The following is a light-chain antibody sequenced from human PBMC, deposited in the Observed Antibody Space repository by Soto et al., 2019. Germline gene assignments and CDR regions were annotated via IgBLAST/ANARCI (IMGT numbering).Light chain of an antibody. CDR2: GNS. CDR3: QSFYSSLNGSRV. CDR1: SSNIGAGYD. Sequence: QSVLTQPPSVSGAPGQRVTISFTGSSSNIGAGYDVHWYQQIPGTAPKLLIYGNSNRPSGVPDRFSGSKSGTSASLPITGLLAEDEADYYCQSFYSSLNGSRVFGGGTKVTVL. J-gene: IGLJ2*01. V-gene: IGLV1-40*01.